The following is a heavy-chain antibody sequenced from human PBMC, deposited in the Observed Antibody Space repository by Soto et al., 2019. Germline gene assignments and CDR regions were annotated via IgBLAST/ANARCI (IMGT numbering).Heavy chain of an antibody. CDR2: INSDGSST. D-gene: IGHD3-3*01. CDR3: ARIDFWSGMDV. Sequence: EVHLVESGGGLVQPGGSLRVSCAASGFTFSSFWMYWVRQAPGKGLAWVSRINSDGSSTNYADSVRGRVTISRDNAKNTLYLQMNSLRAEDTAVYYCARIDFWSGMDVWGQGTTVTVSS. J-gene: IGHJ6*02. CDR1: GFTFSSFW. V-gene: IGHV3-74*01.